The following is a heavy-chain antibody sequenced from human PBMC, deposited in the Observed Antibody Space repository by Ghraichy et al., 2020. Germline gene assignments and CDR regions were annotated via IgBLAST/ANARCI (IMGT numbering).Heavy chain of an antibody. CDR2: ISGSGGNT. D-gene: IGHD3-22*01. CDR3: AKTAYDSSGFYPTGGYPDL. V-gene: IGHV3-23*01. J-gene: IGHJ5*02. Sequence: GGSLRLSCATSGFVFNTYAMSWVRQAPGKGLEWVSGISGSGGNTYYTDSVKGRFTISRDNSKKTLYLQMSSLRAEDMAVYYCAKTAYDSSGFYPTGGYPDLWGQGTLVTVSS. CDR1: GFVFNTYA.